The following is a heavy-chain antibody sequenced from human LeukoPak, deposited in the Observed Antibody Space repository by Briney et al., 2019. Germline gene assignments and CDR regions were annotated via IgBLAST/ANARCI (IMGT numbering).Heavy chain of an antibody. V-gene: IGHV3-23*01. CDR3: ARASWIQLWLSYYFDY. CDR1: GFTFSSYA. J-gene: IGHJ4*02. CDR2: ISGSGGST. D-gene: IGHD5-18*01. Sequence: GSLRLSCAASGFTFSSYAMSWVRQAPGKGLEWVSAISGSGGSTYYADSVEGRFTISRDNSKNTLYLQMNSLRVEDAAVYYCARASWIQLWLSYYFDYWGQGTLVTVSS.